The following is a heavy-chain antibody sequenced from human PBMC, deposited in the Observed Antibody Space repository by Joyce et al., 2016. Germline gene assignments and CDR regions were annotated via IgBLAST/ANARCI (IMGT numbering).Heavy chain of an antibody. CDR3: ARSFDP. J-gene: IGHJ5*02. CDR1: GLTVNSND. CDR2: ISSAGTT. V-gene: IGHV3-53*01. Sequence: EVQLVESGGGLIQPGGSLRLSCAASGLTVNSNDMSWVRQAPGKGLEWVSLISSAGTTYYADSVKGRFTISRDNSKNTLYLQMNSLRAEDTAVYFCARSFDPWGQGTLVTVSS.